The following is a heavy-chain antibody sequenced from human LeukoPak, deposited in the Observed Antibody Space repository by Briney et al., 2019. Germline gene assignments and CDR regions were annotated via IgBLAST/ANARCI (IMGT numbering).Heavy chain of an antibody. V-gene: IGHV4-59*08. CDR1: GGSISSYY. Sequence: SETLSLTCTVSGGSISSYYWSWIRQPPGKGLEWIGYIYYSGTTNYNPSLKSRVTISLDTSKNQFSLKLNSVTAADTAVYYCARYGYYYDSSGYYSQAYYGMDVWGQGTTVTVSS. CDR2: IYYSGTT. D-gene: IGHD3-22*01. CDR3: ARYGYYYDSSGYYSQAYYGMDV. J-gene: IGHJ6*02.